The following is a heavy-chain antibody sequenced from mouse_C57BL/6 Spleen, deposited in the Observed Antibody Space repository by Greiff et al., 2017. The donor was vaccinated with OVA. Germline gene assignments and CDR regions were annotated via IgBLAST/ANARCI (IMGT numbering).Heavy chain of an antibody. J-gene: IGHJ4*01. CDR2: INYDGSST. CDR3: ARERGYYGSSYHYAMDY. V-gene: IGHV5-16*01. Sequence: EVKLVESEGGLVQPGSSMKLSCTASGFTFSDYYMAWVRQVPEKGLEWVANINYDGSSTYYLDSLKSRFIISRDNAKNILYLQMSSLKSEDTATYYCARERGYYGSSYHYAMDYWGQGTSVTVSS. CDR1: GFTFSDYY. D-gene: IGHD1-1*01.